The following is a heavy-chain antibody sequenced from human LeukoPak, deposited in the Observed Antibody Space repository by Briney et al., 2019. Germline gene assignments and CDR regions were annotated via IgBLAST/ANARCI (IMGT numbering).Heavy chain of an antibody. D-gene: IGHD3-22*01. CDR3: ARDAGLRLVIEYYFDS. CDR1: GFTVSSNY. V-gene: IGHV3-53*05. Sequence: AGGSLRLSCAASGFTVSSNYMSWVRQAPGKGLEWVSIIYRGGTTYYTDSVKGRFTISRDNSKNTVYLQMNSLRGEDTAVYYCARDAGLRLVIEYYFDSWGQGTLVTVSS. J-gene: IGHJ4*02. CDR2: IYRGGTT.